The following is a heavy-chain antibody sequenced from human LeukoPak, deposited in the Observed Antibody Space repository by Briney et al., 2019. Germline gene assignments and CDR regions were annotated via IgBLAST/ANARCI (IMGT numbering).Heavy chain of an antibody. CDR2: ISAYNGNT. V-gene: IGHV1-18*01. D-gene: IGHD3-22*01. CDR1: GYTFTSYG. Sequence: ASVKVSCKASGYTFTSYGISWVRQAPGQGLEWMGWISAYNGNTNYAQKLQGRVTMTTDTSTSTAYMELRSLRSDDTAVYYCARDPSYYDSSGSSPIDYWGQGTLVTVS. CDR3: ARDPSYYDSSGSSPIDY. J-gene: IGHJ4*02.